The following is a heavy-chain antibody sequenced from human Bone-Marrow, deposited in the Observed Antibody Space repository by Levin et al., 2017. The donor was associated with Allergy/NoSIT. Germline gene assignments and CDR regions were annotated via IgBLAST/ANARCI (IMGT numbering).Heavy chain of an antibody. Sequence: GGSLRLSCAASGFTFSSFGIHWVRQAPGKGLEWVAIISYDGSTKFYVDSVKGRFTVSRDNSKNTLDLQMNSLKAEDTAVYYCAKDLHSSRDGYHDGADYWGQGTLVTVSS. CDR3: AKDLHSSRDGYHDGADY. CDR1: GFTFSSFG. V-gene: IGHV3-30*18. CDR2: ISYDGSTK. D-gene: IGHD5-24*01. J-gene: IGHJ4*02.